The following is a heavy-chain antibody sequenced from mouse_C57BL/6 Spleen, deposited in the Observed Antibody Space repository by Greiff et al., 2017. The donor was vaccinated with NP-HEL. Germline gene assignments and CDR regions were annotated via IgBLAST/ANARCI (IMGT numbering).Heavy chain of an antibody. D-gene: IGHD2-2*01. CDR1: GFNIKDYY. V-gene: IGHV14-1*01. Sequence: VQLQQSGAELVRPGASVKLSCTASGFNIKDYYMHWVKQRPEQGLEWIGRIDPEDGDTEYAPKFQGKATMTADTSSNTAYLQLSSLTSEDTAVYYCTRGYDGGAWFAYWGQGTLVTVSA. CDR2: IDPEDGDT. J-gene: IGHJ3*01. CDR3: TRGYDGGAWFAY.